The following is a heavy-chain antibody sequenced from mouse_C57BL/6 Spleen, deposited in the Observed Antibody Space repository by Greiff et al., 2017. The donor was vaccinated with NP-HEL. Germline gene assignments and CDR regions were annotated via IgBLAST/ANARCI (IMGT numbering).Heavy chain of an antibody. Sequence: QVQLKQPGAELVMPGASVKLSCKASGYTFTSYWMHWVKQRPGQGLEWIGEIDPSDSYTNYNQKFKGKSTLTVDKSSSTAYMQLSSLTSEDSAVYYCAMSSHSSGPWFAYWGQGTLVTVSA. CDR2: IDPSDSYT. CDR1: GYTFTSYW. D-gene: IGHD3-2*02. CDR3: AMSSHSSGPWFAY. J-gene: IGHJ3*01. V-gene: IGHV1-69*01.